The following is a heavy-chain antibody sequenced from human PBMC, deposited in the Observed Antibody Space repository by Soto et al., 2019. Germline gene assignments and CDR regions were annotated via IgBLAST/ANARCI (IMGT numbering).Heavy chain of an antibody. CDR1: GFTFSTYG. CDR2: IWNHGRED. CDR3: VRGPWLGGDVTSFAY. D-gene: IGHD3-3*01. V-gene: IGHV3-33*01. J-gene: IGHJ4*02. Sequence: QVHLVESGGGVVQPGRSLRLSCAASGFTFSTYGMHWVRQAPGKGLEWVALIWNHGREDSYADSVKGRFTISRDNSKNTLYQQMNSLRADDTAVYYFVRGPWLGGDVTSFAYWGQGTLVTVSS.